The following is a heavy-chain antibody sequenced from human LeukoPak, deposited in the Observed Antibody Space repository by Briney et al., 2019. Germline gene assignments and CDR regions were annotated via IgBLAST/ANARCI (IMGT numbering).Heavy chain of an antibody. D-gene: IGHD1-26*01. Sequence: GGSLRLSCEASGFTFSSTWMHWVRQAPGKGPMWVSRIHSDGTTTIYADSVKGRFTISRDNGKNTLYLQMNGLRAEDTAVYYCARDRYYVVDYWGQGTLVTVSS. CDR3: ARDRYYVVDY. V-gene: IGHV3-74*01. CDR2: IHSDGTTT. CDR1: GFTFSSTW. J-gene: IGHJ4*02.